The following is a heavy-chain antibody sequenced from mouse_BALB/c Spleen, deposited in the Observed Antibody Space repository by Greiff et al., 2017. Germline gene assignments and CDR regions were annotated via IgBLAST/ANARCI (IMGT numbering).Heavy chain of an antibody. J-gene: IGHJ4*01. CDR2: IWAGGST. Sequence: VMLVESGPGLVAPSQSLSITCTVSGFSLTSYGVHWVRQPPGQGLEWLGVIWAGGSTNYNSAHMSRLSISKDNSKSQVFLKMNSLQTDDTAMYYCARVYYRGAMDDWGQGTSVTVSS. CDR1: GFSLTSYG. V-gene: IGHV2-9*02. D-gene: IGHD2-12*01. CDR3: ARVYYRGAMDD.